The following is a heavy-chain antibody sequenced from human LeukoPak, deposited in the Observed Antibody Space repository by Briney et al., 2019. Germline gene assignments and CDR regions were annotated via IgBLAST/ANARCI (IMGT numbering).Heavy chain of an antibody. J-gene: IGHJ4*02. D-gene: IGHD6-13*01. Sequence: CXASGFTFSDYYMNWIRQAPGKGLEWVSYISSSGSTIYYADSVKGRFTISRDNAKNSLYLQMNSLRAEDTAVYYXXXGXPEXXYWGQGTLVTVSS. CDR3: XXGXPEXXY. CDR1: GFTFSDYY. V-gene: IGHV3-11*01. CDR2: ISSSGSTI.